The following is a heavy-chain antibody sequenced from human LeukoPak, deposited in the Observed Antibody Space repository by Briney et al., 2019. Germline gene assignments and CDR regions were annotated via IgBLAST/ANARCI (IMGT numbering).Heavy chain of an antibody. J-gene: IGHJ4*02. D-gene: IGHD3-22*01. CDR3: VHSKPSVWTFDYHNSGYYYFDY. V-gene: IGHV2-5*02. Sequence: SGPTLVKPTQTLTLTCSFSGFSLSTSGVAVGWIRQPPGKALEWLALIYWDDDKDYSPSLKSRLTITKDTSKNQVVLTMTNMDPVDTATYSCVHSKPSVWTFDYHNSGYYYFDYWGQGSLVTVSS. CDR1: GFSLSTSGVA. CDR2: IYWDDDK.